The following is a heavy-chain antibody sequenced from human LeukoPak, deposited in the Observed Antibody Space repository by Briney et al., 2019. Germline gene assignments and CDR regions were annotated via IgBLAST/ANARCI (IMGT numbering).Heavy chain of an antibody. V-gene: IGHV4-34*01. CDR2: INHSGST. Sequence: SETLSLTCAVYGGFFSAYYWSWIRQPPGKGLEWIGEINHSGSTNYNPSLKSRVTISVDTSKNQFSLKLSSVTAADTAVYYCARRRLEILWGSYRYPPYYFDYWGQGTLVTVSS. CDR3: ARRRLEILWGSYRYPPYYFDY. J-gene: IGHJ4*02. CDR1: GGFFSAYY. D-gene: IGHD3-16*02.